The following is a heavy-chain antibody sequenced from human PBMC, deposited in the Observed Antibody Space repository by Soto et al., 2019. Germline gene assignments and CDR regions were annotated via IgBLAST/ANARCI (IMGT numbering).Heavy chain of an antibody. CDR3: STYSYDDHISGDHDS. J-gene: IGHJ4*02. V-gene: IGHV4-39*01. Sequence: SGTLSLTCTVTGGSMTRRNHYWGWVRPPTGKGLEGIVSIHHTGATYYNPSLRARITMSVDTSNNRFSLSLTSVTAADTATYFCSTYSYDDHISGDHDSWGQGTLVTVSS. D-gene: IGHD3-22*01. CDR1: GGSMTRRNHY. CDR2: IHHTGAT.